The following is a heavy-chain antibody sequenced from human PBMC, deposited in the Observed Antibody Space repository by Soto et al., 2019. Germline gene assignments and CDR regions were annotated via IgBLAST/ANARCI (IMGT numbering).Heavy chain of an antibody. CDR1: GFTFSSYA. V-gene: IGHV3-23*01. CDR3: AKDRGYSASYSAIFDY. J-gene: IGHJ4*02. CDR2: ISGSGGST. Sequence: PGGSLRLSCAASGFTFSSYAMSWVRQAPGKGLEWVSAISGSGGSTYYADSVKGRFTISRDNSKNTLYLQMNSLRAEDTAVYYCAKDRGYSASYSAIFDYWGQGTLVTVSS. D-gene: IGHD1-26*01.